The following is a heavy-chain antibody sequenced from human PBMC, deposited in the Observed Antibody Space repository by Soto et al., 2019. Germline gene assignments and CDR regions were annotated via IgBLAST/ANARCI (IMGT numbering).Heavy chain of an antibody. CDR2: ISSSSTI. D-gene: IGHD3-3*01. CDR1: GFTFSSYS. CDR3: ASGSNYDFWSGYLDDY. V-gene: IGHV3-48*01. Sequence: PGGSLRLSCAASGFTFSSYSMNWVRQAPGKGLEWVSYISSSSTIYYADSVKGRFTISRDNAKNSLYLQMNSLRAEDTAVYYCASGSNYDFWSGYLDDYWGQGTLVTVSS. J-gene: IGHJ4*02.